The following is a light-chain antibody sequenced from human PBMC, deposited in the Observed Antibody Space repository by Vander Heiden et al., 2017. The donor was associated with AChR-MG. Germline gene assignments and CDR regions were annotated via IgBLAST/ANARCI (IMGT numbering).Light chain of an antibody. V-gene: IGKV1-39*01. CDR3: QQSYSTPWT. CDR1: QSISSY. CDR2: VVS. J-gene: IGKJ1*01. Sequence: DIQMTQSPSSLSASVGDRVTITFRASQSISSYLNWYQQRPGNAPKLLIYVVSSLRSGVPSRFSGSESGTDFTLTISSLQPEDSATYFCQQSYSTPWTFGQGTKVEVK.